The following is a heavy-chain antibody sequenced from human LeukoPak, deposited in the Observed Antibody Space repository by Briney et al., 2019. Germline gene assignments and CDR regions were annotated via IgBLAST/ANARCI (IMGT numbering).Heavy chain of an antibody. J-gene: IGHJ6*03. Sequence: ASVKVSYKASGYTFTSYNMHWVRQAPGQGLEWMGIINPSGGSTNYAQKYQGRVTMTRETSTSTVYMVLSSLRSEDTAVYYCATRYCSGGSCPNYYYYYINVWGKGTTVTISS. CDR2: INPSGGST. V-gene: IGHV1-46*01. D-gene: IGHD2-15*01. CDR3: ATRYCSGGSCPNYYYYYINV. CDR1: GYTFTSYN.